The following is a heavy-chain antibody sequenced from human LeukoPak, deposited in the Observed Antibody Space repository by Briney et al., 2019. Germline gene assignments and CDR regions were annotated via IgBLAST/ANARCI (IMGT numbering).Heavy chain of an antibody. CDR2: ISGSGGNT. V-gene: IGHV3-23*01. Sequence: GGSLRLSCAASGFTFSSYGMSWVRQAPGKGLEWVSSISGSGGNTNYADSVKGRFTISRDNSKNTLYLQMNSLRAEDTGVYYCAKDSYGSGRGRYFDYWGQGTLVTVSS. D-gene: IGHD3-10*01. J-gene: IGHJ4*02. CDR3: AKDSYGSGRGRYFDY. CDR1: GFTFSSYG.